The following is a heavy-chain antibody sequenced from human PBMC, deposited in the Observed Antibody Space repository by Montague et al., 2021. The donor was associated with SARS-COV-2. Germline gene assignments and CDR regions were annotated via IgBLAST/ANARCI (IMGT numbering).Heavy chain of an antibody. V-gene: IGHV4-34*01. J-gene: IGHJ3*01. CDR2: INHSGSS. CDR1: GGSFTGYY. CDR3: ARAQVTIFGVLIMLPAAGAFDV. D-gene: IGHD3-3*01. Sequence: SETLSLTCAVSGGSFTGYYWTWIRQPPGKGLEWIGEINHSGSSNYNPSLESRVTMSVDTSKNQFSLRLNSVSAADTAVYYCARAQVTIFGVLIMLPAAGAFDVWGQGTTVTVSS.